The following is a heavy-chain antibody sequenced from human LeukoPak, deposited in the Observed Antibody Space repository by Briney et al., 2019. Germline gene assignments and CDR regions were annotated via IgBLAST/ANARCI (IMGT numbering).Heavy chain of an antibody. J-gene: IGHJ6*02. CDR1: GFTFSSYA. CDR3: ARGIVNTMVRGVITRIVGYYYYGMDV. D-gene: IGHD3-10*01. V-gene: IGHV3-30-3*01. CDR2: ISYDGSNK. Sequence: GGSLRLSCAASGFTFSSYAMHWVRQAPGKGLEWVAVISYDGSNKYYADSVKGRFTISRDNSKNTLYLQMNSLRAEDTAVYYCARGIVNTMVRGVITRIVGYYYYGMDVWGQGTTVTVSS.